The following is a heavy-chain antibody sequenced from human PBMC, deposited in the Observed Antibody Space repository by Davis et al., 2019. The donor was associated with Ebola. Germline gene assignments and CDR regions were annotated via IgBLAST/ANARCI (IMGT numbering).Heavy chain of an antibody. CDR3: ARDGVWDDFWIGLMDV. CDR1: GFTFSSYW. D-gene: IGHD3-3*01. V-gene: IGHV3-7*03. CDR2: IKQDGSEK. J-gene: IGHJ6*02. Sequence: GESLKISCAASGFTFSSYWMSWVRQAPGKGLEWVANIKQDGSEKYYVDSVKGRFTISRDNAKNSLYLQMNSLRAEDAAVYYCARDGVWDDFWIGLMDVWGQGTTVTVSS.